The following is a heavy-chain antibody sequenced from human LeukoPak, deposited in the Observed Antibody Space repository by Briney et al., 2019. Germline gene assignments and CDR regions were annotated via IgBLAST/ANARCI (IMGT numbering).Heavy chain of an antibody. CDR3: ARGLRGKRRYSGYDPNYYYYYMDV. CDR1: GFTFSNYE. D-gene: IGHD5-12*01. CDR2: ISSSGSTI. Sequence: GGSLRLSCAASGFTFSNYEMNWVRQAPGKGLEWVSYISSSGSTIYYADSVKGRFTISRDNAKNSLYLQMNSLRAEDTAVYYCARGLRGKRRYSGYDPNYYYYYMDVWGKGTTVTVSS. V-gene: IGHV3-48*03. J-gene: IGHJ6*03.